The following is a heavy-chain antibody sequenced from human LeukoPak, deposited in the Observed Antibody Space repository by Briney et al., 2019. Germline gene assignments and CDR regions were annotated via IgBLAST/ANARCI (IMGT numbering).Heavy chain of an antibody. CDR1: GYTFTSYD. D-gene: IGHD6-13*01. CDR3: ARDNRAFSSSVPLYYYGMDV. CDR2: MNPNSGNT. V-gene: IGHV1-8*01. Sequence: ASVKVSCKASGYTFTSYDINWVRQATGQGLEWMGWMNPNSGNTGYAQKFQGRVTMTRNTSISTAYMELSSLRSDDTAVYYCARDNRAFSSSVPLYYYGMDVWGQGTTVTVSS. J-gene: IGHJ6*02.